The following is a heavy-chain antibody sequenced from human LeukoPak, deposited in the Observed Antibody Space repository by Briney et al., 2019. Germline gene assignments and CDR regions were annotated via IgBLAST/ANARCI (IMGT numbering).Heavy chain of an antibody. J-gene: IGHJ4*02. CDR1: GGTFSSYA. D-gene: IGHD4-23*01. CDR2: IIPIFGTA. CDR3: ARKDYGGNSARSFDY. Sequence: SVKVSCKASGGTFSSYAISWVRQALGQGLEWMGGIIPIFGTANYAQKFQGRVTITADESTSTAYMELSSLRSEDTAVYYCARKDYGGNSARSFDYWGQGTLVTVSS. V-gene: IGHV1-69*13.